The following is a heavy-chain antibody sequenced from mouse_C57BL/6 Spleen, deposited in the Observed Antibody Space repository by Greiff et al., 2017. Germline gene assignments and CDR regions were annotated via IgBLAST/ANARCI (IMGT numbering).Heavy chain of an antibody. D-gene: IGHD2-4*01. CDR3: TGYDYDGGYYFGY. CDR2: IDPENGDT. J-gene: IGHJ2*01. Sequence: VQLQQSGAELVRPGASVKLSCTASGFNIKDDYMHWVKQRPEQGLEWIGWIDPENGDTEYASKFQGKATITADTSSNTAYLQLSSLTSEDTAVYYCTGYDYDGGYYFGYWGQGTTLTVSS. CDR1: GFNIKDDY. V-gene: IGHV14-4*01.